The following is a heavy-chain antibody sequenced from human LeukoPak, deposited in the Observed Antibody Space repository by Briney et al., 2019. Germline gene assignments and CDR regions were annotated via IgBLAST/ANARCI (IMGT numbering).Heavy chain of an antibody. CDR3: AILLDTYYDIGYFQH. J-gene: IGHJ1*01. CDR2: INAGNGNT. D-gene: IGHD3-9*01. Sequence: ASVKVSCKASGYTFTSYAMHWVRQAPGQRLEWMGWINAGNGNTKYSQKFQGRVTITRDTSASTAYMELSSLRSEDTAVYYCAILLDTYYDIGYFQHWGQGTLVTVSS. V-gene: IGHV1-3*01. CDR1: GYTFTSYA.